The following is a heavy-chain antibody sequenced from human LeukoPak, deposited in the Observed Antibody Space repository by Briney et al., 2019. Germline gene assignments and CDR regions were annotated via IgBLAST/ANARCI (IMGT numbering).Heavy chain of an antibody. J-gene: IGHJ6*02. Sequence: PSETLSLTCTVSGGSITSYYWSWIRQPPGKGLEWIGHIYYTGSTNYNPSLKSRVTISVDTSKNQFSLSLTSLTGADTAVYYCARAVAPRYYFYGMDVWGQGTTVTVSS. V-gene: IGHV4-59*01. CDR3: ARAVAPRYYFYGMDV. D-gene: IGHD4-23*01. CDR2: IYYTGST. CDR1: GGSITSYY.